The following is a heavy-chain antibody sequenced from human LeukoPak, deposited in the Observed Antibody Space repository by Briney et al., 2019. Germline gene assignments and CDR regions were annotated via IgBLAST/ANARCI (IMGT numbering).Heavy chain of an antibody. CDR3: ARVFYFYDTSGPQYSFDY. CDR1: GYPFISYG. J-gene: IGHJ4*02. D-gene: IGHD3-22*01. V-gene: IGHV1-18*04. CDR2: ISAYNGDT. Sequence: ASVKLSCKTSGYPFISYGLSWVRQAPGQGLEWMGWISAYNGDTNYAQRLQGRVTMTTHTSTTTAYMELRSLRSDDTAVYYCARVFYFYDTSGPQYSFDYWGQGTLVTVSS.